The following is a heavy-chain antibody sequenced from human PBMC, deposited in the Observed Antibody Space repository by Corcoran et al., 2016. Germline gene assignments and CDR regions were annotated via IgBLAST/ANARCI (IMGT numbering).Heavy chain of an antibody. CDR2: IWYDGSNK. V-gene: IGHV3-33*01. D-gene: IGHD3-9*01. Sequence: QVQLVESGGGVVQPGRSLRLSCAASGFTFSSYGMHWVRQAPGKGLEWVAVIWYDGSNKYYADSVKGRFTISRDNSKNPRYLQMNSLRAEDTAVYYCARDFRYFVGGRFDPWGQGTLVTVSS. CDR3: ARDFRYFVGGRFDP. J-gene: IGHJ5*02. CDR1: GFTFSSYG.